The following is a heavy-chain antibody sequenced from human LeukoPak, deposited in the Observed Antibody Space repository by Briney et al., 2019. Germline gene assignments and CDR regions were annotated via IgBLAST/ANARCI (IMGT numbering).Heavy chain of an antibody. CDR3: ARRDYSSGWSFDK. Sequence: PSETLSLTCTVSGGSISNYHWTWIRQPAGKVLEWIGQIHTSGSTNYNPPLKSRVTMSIDTPENQVSLTMRSVTAADTAVYYCARRDYSSGWSFDKWGQGTLVTVSS. CDR1: GGSISNYH. D-gene: IGHD6-19*01. V-gene: IGHV4-4*07. CDR2: IHTSGST. J-gene: IGHJ4*02.